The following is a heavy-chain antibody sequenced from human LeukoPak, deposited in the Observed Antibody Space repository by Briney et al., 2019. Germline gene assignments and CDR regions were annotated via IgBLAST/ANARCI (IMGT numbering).Heavy chain of an antibody. J-gene: IGHJ4*02. CDR2: ISGSGIAK. D-gene: IGHD3-10*01. Sequence: PGGSLRLSCTASGFISSDHAMTWVRQAPGKGLEWVAPISGSGIAKEYADSVKGRFTVSRDNSKNILYLQMNSLRAEDTAVYFCAKGPSGSYQGYFDSWGQGTLVTVSS. CDR3: AKGPSGSYQGYFDS. CDR1: GFISSDHA. V-gene: IGHV3-23*01.